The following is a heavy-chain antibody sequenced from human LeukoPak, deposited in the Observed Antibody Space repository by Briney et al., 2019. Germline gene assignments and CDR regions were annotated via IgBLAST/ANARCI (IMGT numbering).Heavy chain of an antibody. CDR2: ISGNSGST. V-gene: IGHV3-23*01. CDR3: AKVSAWAMVGATYFDY. CDR1: GFTFSGYA. J-gene: IGHJ4*02. D-gene: IGHD1-26*01. Sequence: GRSLRLSCAASGFTFSGYAMSWVRQAPGKGLEWVSSISGNSGSTYYADSVKSRFTISRDNSKNTVYLQMNSLRAEDTAVYYCAKVSAWAMVGATYFDYWGQGTLVTVSS.